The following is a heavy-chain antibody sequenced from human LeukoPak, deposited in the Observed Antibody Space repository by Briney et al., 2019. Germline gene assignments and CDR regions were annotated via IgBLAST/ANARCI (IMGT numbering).Heavy chain of an antibody. CDR3: TRSVRNGHIDY. Sequence: SVKVSCKASGYTFTSHDINWVRQATGQGLEWMGWMNPNSGNTGYAQKFQGRVTMTRSTSISTAYMELSSLRFEDTAVYYCTRSVRNGHIDYWGQGTLVTVSS. CDR1: GYTFTSHD. J-gene: IGHJ4*02. V-gene: IGHV1-8*01. D-gene: IGHD2-21*01. CDR2: MNPNSGNT.